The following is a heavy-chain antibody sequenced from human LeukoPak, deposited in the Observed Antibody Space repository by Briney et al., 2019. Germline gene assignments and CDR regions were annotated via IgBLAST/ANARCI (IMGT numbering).Heavy chain of an antibody. CDR2: ITRSSYI. D-gene: IGHD1-1*01. CDR3: ARVRDWNEADY. J-gene: IGHJ4*02. V-gene: IGHV3-21*01. CDR1: GFTFSSYS. Sequence: GGSLRLSCAASGFTFSSYSMNWVRQAPGKGLEWVSSITRSSYIYYADPVKGRFTISRDNARNSLYLQLNSLRAEDTAVYYCARVRDWNEADYWGQGTLVTISS.